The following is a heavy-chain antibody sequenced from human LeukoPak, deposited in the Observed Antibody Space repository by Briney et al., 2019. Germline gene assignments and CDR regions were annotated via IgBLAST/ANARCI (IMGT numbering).Heavy chain of an antibody. Sequence: PSETLSLTCAVSGGSISSSNWWSWVRQPPGKGLEWIGEIYHSGSTNYNPSLKSRVTISVDTSKNQFSLKLSSVTAADTAVYYCARGAVMTTLSRKSYYFDYWGQGTLVTVSS. CDR2: IYHSGST. J-gene: IGHJ4*02. CDR3: ARGAVMTTLSRKSYYFDY. CDR1: GGSISSSNW. D-gene: IGHD4-11*01. V-gene: IGHV4-4*02.